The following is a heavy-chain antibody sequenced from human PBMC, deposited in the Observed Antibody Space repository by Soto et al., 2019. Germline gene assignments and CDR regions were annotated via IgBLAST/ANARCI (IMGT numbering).Heavy chain of an antibody. CDR1: GFTFSSYG. V-gene: IGHV3-30*18. CDR3: AKADYVWGSSRSLGYFDY. CDR2: ISYDGSNK. Sequence: QVQLVESGGGVVQPGRSLRLSCAASGFTFSSYGMHWVRQAPGKGLEWVAVISYDGSNKYYADSVKGRFTISRDNSKNTLYLQMNSLRAEDKAVYYCAKADYVWGSSRSLGYFDYWGQGTLVTVSS. J-gene: IGHJ4*02. D-gene: IGHD3-16*02.